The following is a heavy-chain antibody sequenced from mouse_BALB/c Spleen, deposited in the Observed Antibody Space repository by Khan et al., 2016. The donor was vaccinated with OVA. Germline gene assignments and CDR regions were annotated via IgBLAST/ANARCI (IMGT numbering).Heavy chain of an antibody. J-gene: IGHJ3*01. CDR3: VNHGSSSAWFTY. D-gene: IGHD1-1*01. CDR1: GYTFTSYW. CDR2: INPTTDYT. V-gene: IGHV1-7*01. Sequence: VQLQQSGAELAKPGASVKMSCKASGYTFTSYWMHWVKQRPGQGLEWIGYINPTTDYTEYNQIFKDKATLTADKSSSTAYMQLSSLTSEDSAVYYCVNHGSSSAWFTYWGQGTLFTVSA.